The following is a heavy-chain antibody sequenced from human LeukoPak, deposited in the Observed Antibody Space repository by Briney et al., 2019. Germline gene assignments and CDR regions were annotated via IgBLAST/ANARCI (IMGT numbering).Heavy chain of an antibody. D-gene: IGHD1-26*01. J-gene: IGHJ4*02. V-gene: IGHV1-8*03. CDR1: GYTFTSYD. Sequence: EASVKVSCKASGYTFTSYDINWVRQATGQGLEWMGWMNPNSGNTGYAQKFQGRVTITRNTSISTAYMELSSLRSEDTAVYYCARVRYSGIFPLGYWGQGTLVTVSS. CDR3: ARVRYSGIFPLGY. CDR2: MNPNSGNT.